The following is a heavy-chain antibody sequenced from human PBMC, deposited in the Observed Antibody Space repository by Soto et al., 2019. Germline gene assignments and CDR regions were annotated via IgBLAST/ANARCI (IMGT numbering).Heavy chain of an antibody. CDR3: ARHKRSSYDYGDYVGAFDI. CDR2: IYYSGST. D-gene: IGHD4-17*01. J-gene: IGHJ3*02. CDR1: GGSISSSSYY. V-gene: IGHV4-39*01. Sequence: SETLSLTCTVSGGSISSSSYYWGWIRQPPGKGLEWIGSIYYSGSTYYNPSLKSRVTISVDTSKNQFSLKLSSVTAADTAVYYCARHKRSSYDYGDYVGAFDIWGQGTMVTVSS.